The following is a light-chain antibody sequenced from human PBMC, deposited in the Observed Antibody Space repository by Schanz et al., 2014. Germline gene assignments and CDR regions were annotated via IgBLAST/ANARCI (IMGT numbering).Light chain of an antibody. V-gene: IGLV1-40*01. CDR2: GNN. J-gene: IGLJ3*02. CDR1: SSNIGAGYE. Sequence: QSVLTQPPSVSGAPGQRVTISCTGSSSNIGAGYEVHWYQQLPGTAPKLLIYGNNNRPLGVPDRFSGSKSGTSASLAITGLQAEDEADYYCCSYAGSSWVFGGGTQLTVL. CDR3: CSYAGSSWV.